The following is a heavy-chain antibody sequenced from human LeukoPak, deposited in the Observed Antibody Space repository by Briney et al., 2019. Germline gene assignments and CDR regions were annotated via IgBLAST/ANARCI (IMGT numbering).Heavy chain of an antibody. J-gene: IGHJ4*02. CDR1: GFTFDDYA. CDR3: AKGIFAVTTTSFDY. Sequence: GRSLRLSCAASGFTFDDYAVHWVRQAPGKGLEWVSGISWNSGSIGYADSVKGRFTIFRDNAKNSLYLQMNSLRAEDMALYYCAKGIFAVTTTSFDYWGQGTLVTVSS. D-gene: IGHD4-11*01. CDR2: ISWNSGSI. V-gene: IGHV3-9*03.